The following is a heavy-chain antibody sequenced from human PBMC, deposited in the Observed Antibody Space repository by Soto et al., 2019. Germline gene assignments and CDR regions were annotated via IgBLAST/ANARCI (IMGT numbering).Heavy chain of an antibody. D-gene: IGHD4-17*01. CDR1: GGSCGGYY. Sequence: LSLTCAVYGGSCGGYYWSWIRQPPGKGMEWIGEINHSGSTNYNPSLKSRVTISVDTSKNQFSLKLSSVTAADTAVYYCARDGGFDCGGNSVSGWFDPSGQGTLVTV. V-gene: IGHV4-34*01. CDR2: INHSGST. J-gene: IGHJ5*02. CDR3: ARDGGFDCGGNSVSGWFDP.